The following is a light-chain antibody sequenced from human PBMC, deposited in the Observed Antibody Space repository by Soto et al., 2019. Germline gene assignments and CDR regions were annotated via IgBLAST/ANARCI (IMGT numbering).Light chain of an antibody. J-gene: IGKJ3*01. Sequence: DIVMTQSPLSLPVTPGEPASISCRSSQSLLHSNGYNYLDWYLQKPGQSPQLLIYLGSNRASGVPARFSGSGSGTDFTLKISRVEAEDVGVYYCMQALQTIFTFGPGTKVDIK. CDR3: MQALQTIFT. V-gene: IGKV2-28*01. CDR2: LGS. CDR1: QSLLHSNGYNY.